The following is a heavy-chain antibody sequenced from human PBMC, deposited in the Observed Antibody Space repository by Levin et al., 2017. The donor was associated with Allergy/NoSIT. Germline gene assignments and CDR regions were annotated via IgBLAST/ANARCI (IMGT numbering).Heavy chain of an antibody. CDR2: IYHSGST. J-gene: IGHJ4*02. D-gene: IGHD6-13*01. Sequence: SETLSLTCAVSGGSISSSNWWSWVRQPPGKGLEWIGEIYHSGSTNYNPSLKSRVTISVDKSKNQFSLKLSSVTAADTAVYYCASLHDSSWSLTDYWGQGTLVTVSS. CDR3: ASLHDSSWSLTDY. CDR1: GGSISSSNW. V-gene: IGHV4-4*02.